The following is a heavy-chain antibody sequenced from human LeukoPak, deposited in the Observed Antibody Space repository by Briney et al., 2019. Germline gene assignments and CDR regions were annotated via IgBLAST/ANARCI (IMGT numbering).Heavy chain of an antibody. V-gene: IGHV3-23*01. J-gene: IGHJ4*02. Sequence: GGSLRPSCAASGFTFSNYFMSWVRQAPGEGLEWVSGISKNGGTTYYADSVKGRFTISRDNSKNTLFLQINSLRADDTAVYYCAKDIHNWGSDYWGQGTLVTVSS. D-gene: IGHD7-27*01. CDR2: ISKNGGTT. CDR1: GFTFSNYF. CDR3: AKDIHNWGSDY.